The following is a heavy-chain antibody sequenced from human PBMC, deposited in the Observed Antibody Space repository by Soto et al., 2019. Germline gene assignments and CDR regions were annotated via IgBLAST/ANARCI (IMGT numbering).Heavy chain of an antibody. V-gene: IGHV1-18*04. Sequence: QDHLVQSETEVKEPGASVTVSCKTSDSTFTGYTINWVRQAPGQGLEWLGWISSLNGNTNYARKYQGRLTMTTNTSATTAYMELRSLRSDDTAVYFCARGTVTSGRWFGPWGQGTLVTVSS. D-gene: IGHD4-17*01. CDR1: DSTFTGYT. CDR3: ARGTVTSGRWFGP. J-gene: IGHJ5*02. CDR2: ISSLNGNT.